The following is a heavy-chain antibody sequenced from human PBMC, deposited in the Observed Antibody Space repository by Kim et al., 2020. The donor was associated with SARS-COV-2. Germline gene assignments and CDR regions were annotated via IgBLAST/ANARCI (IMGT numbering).Heavy chain of an antibody. Sequence: ASVKVSCKASGYTFTSYGISWVRQAPGQGLEWMGWISAYNGNTNYAQKFQGRVTMTTDTSTSTAYMDLRNLGSDDTAVFYCARTYSSGWSNDYYFDYWGQ. V-gene: IGHV1-18*01. J-gene: IGHJ4*02. D-gene: IGHD6-19*01. CDR1: GYTFTSYG. CDR3: ARTYSSGWSNDYYFDY. CDR2: ISAYNGNT.